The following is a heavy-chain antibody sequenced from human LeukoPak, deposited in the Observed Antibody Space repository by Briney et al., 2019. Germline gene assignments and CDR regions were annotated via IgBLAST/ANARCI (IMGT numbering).Heavy chain of an antibody. CDR2: VHHSGRK. D-gene: IGHD4-17*01. J-gene: IGHJ4*02. CDR3: ARAGYGDSDFDY. V-gene: IGHV4-34*01. CDR1: GGSFSGYY. Sequence: SETLSLTCAVYGGSFSGYYWSWIRQPPGKGLEWVGEVHHSGRKNYNPSLKSRVTISVDTSKNQFSLKLNSVTAADTAVYYCARAGYGDSDFDYWGQGTLVTVSS.